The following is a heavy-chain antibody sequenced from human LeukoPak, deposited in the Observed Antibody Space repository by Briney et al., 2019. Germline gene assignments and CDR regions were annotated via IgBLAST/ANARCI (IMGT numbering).Heavy chain of an antibody. V-gene: IGHV4-59*08. CDR2: IYYSGST. Sequence: SETLSLTCTVSGGSISSYHWSWMRQPPGKGLERIGYIYYSGSTNYNPSLKSRVTISVDTSKNQFSLKLSSVTAADTAVYYCARRGYSSGWYYFDYWGQGTLVTVSS. CDR3: ARRGYSSGWYYFDY. D-gene: IGHD6-19*01. CDR1: GGSISSYH. J-gene: IGHJ4*02.